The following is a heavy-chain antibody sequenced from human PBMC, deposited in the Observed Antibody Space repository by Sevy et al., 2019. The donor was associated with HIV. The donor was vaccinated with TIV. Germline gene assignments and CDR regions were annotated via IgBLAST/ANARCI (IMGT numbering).Heavy chain of an antibody. CDR1: GFTVSSVY. CDR2: IYDAGST. V-gene: IGHV3-53*01. J-gene: IGHJ3*02. Sequence: GGSLRLSCAASGFTVSSVYMSWVRQAPGKGLEWVSLIYDAGSTYFADSVEGRFTISRDDSKNTLYLQMNSLRAEDTAVYFWARESGYSSSPVACDIWGQWTMVTVSS. CDR3: ARESGYSSSPVACDI. D-gene: IGHD6-19*01.